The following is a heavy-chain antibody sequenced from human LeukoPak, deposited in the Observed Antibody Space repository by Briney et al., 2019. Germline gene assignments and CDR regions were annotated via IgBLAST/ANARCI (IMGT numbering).Heavy chain of an antibody. CDR3: ARSSSGSSSSFDY. D-gene: IGHD1-26*01. J-gene: IGHJ4*02. Sequence: PSETLSLTCTVSDGSISSGGYYWSWIRQHPGKGLEWIGYIYYSGSTYYNPSLKSRVTISVDTSKNQFSLKLSSVTAADTAVYYCARSSSGSSSSFDYWGQGTLVTVSS. CDR1: DGSISSGGYY. V-gene: IGHV4-31*03. CDR2: IYYSGST.